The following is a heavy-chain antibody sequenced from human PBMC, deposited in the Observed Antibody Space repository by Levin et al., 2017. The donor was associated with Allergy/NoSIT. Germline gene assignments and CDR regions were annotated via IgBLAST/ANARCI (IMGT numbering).Heavy chain of an antibody. CDR2: IYYSGST. Sequence: SQTLSLTCTVSGGSISSYYWSWIRQPPGKGLEWIGYIYYSGSTNYNPSLKSRVTISVDTSKNQFSRKLSSVTAADTAGYYCAGGNARMSPFDYWGQGTLVTVSS. CDR1: GGSISSYY. V-gene: IGHV4-59*08. D-gene: IGHD1-1*01. J-gene: IGHJ4*02. CDR3: AGGNARMSPFDY.